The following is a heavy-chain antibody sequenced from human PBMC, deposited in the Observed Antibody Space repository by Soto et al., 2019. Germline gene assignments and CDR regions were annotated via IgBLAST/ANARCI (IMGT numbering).Heavy chain of an antibody. CDR1: GGTFSSYT. D-gene: IGHD4-17*01. CDR2: IIPNIGIT. V-gene: IGHV1-69*04. Sequence: SVKVSCKASGGTFSSYTISWVRQAPGQGLEWMGRIIPNIGITNYAQKLQGRVTMTTDTSTGTAYMELRSLRSDDTDVYYCERDRIAFDEYGVKFDPWGQGNLVTVSS. CDR3: ERDRIAFDEYGVKFDP. J-gene: IGHJ5*02.